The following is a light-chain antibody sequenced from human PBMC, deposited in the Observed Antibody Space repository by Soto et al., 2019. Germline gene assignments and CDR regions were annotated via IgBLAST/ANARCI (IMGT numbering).Light chain of an antibody. J-gene: IGLJ1*01. Sequence: QPGLTQPASLSGSPGHSITISCTGTSSDIGAYDYVSWFQQHPGKAPKLMISEVNNRPSGVSNRFSGSKSGNTAYLTISGLQVEEEAESFCFSFTTTSTNVFGTGTKVTVL. CDR1: SSDIGAYDY. CDR3: FSFTTTSTNV. V-gene: IGLV2-14*01. CDR2: EVN.